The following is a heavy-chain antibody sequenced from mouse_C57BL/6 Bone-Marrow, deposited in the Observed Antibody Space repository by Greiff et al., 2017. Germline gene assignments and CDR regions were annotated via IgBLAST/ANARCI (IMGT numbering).Heavy chain of an antibody. D-gene: IGHD1-1*01. V-gene: IGHV5-6*02. CDR2: ISSGGSYT. CDR1: GFTFSSYG. CDR3: ARHGYGSPHWYFDV. Sequence: EVMLVESGGDLVKPGGSLKLSCAASGFTFSSYGMSWVRQTPDKRLEWVATISSGGSYTYYPDSVKGRFTISRNNAKNTLYLQMSSLKSEDTAMYYCARHGYGSPHWYFDVWGTGTTVTVSS. J-gene: IGHJ1*03.